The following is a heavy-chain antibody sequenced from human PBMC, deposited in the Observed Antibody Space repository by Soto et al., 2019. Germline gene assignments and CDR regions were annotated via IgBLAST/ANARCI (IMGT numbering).Heavy chain of an antibody. V-gene: IGHV3-30-3*01. Sequence: PGGSLRLSCAASGFTFSSYAMHWVRQAPGKGLEWVAVISYDGSNKYYADSVKGRFTISRDNSKNTLYLQMNSLRAEDTAVYYCARDIYYDSSGSPDWGYYYGMDVWGQGTTVTVSS. CDR1: GFTFSSYA. CDR2: ISYDGSNK. J-gene: IGHJ6*02. CDR3: ARDIYYDSSGSPDWGYYYGMDV. D-gene: IGHD3-22*01.